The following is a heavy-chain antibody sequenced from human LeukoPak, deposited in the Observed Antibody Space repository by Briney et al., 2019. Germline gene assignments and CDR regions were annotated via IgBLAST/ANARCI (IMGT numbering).Heavy chain of an antibody. CDR2: IIPILGTA. Sequence: ASVKVSCKASGGTFSSYAISWVRQAPGQGLEWMGGIIPILGTANYAQKFQGRVTITADESTSTAYMELSSLRSEDTAVYYCASESCSGGSCYGDYWGQGTLVTVSS. J-gene: IGHJ4*02. CDR3: ASESCSGGSCYGDY. D-gene: IGHD2-15*01. V-gene: IGHV1-69*13. CDR1: GGTFSSYA.